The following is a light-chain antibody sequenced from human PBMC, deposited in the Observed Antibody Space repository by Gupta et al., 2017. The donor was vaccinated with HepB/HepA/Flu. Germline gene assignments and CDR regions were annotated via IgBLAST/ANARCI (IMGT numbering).Light chain of an antibody. CDR3: QQSNSFPWT. CDR1: QGISNK. Sequence: DIQMTQSPSSVSASVGDRVTISCRASQGISNKLAWYQQKPGKAPKLLIYTASSVQNGVPSRFSGSGSGTDFALTISSLQPEDFATYCCQQSNSFPWTFGQGTKVEIK. J-gene: IGKJ1*01. V-gene: IGKV1-12*01. CDR2: TAS.